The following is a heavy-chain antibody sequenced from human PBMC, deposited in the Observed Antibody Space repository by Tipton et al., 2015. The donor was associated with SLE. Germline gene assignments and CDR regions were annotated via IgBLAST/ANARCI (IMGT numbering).Heavy chain of an antibody. J-gene: IGHJ6*02. CDR3: AKGQQAPQAGGLEV. Sequence: SLRLSCAASGFTFSTYWMTWVRQAPGKELEWVANIKQDGSAQYYVDSVKGRFTISRDKSKNTLHLEMNRLRGADTGVYYCAKGQQAPQAGGLEVWGQGTTVTV. V-gene: IGHV3-7*03. D-gene: IGHD6-13*01. CDR1: GFTFSTYW. CDR2: IKQDGSAQ.